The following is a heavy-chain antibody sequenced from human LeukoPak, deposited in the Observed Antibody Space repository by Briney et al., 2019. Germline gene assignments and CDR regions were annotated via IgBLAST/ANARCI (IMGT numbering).Heavy chain of an antibody. CDR2: IYYSGST. D-gene: IGHD2-21*01. Sequence: SETLSLTCTVSGGSISSSSYYWGWIRQPPGKGLEWIGSIYYSGSTYYNPSLKSRVTISVDTSENQFSLKLSSVTAADTAVYYCARRWGSRRELWWYDWGQGTLVTASS. V-gene: IGHV4-39*01. CDR3: ARRWGSRRELWWYD. CDR1: GGSISSSSYY. J-gene: IGHJ4*02.